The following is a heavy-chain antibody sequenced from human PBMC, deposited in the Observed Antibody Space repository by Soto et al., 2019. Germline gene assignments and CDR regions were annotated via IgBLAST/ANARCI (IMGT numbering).Heavy chain of an antibody. V-gene: IGHV1-3*01. J-gene: IGHJ4*02. CDR3: ARGGYFDSSNYLAY. Sequence: VASVKVSCKASGYTFTSYGINWVRQAPGRGLEWMGWTNPGNGNTKYSQQFQGRVIIDRDTSASTAYMELSSLRSEDTAVYYCARGGYFDSSNYLAYWGLGTLVTVS. D-gene: IGHD3-22*01. CDR2: TNPGNGNT. CDR1: GYTFTSYG.